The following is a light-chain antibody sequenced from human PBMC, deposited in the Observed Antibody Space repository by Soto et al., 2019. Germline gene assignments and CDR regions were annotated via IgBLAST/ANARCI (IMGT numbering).Light chain of an antibody. CDR3: SSYAGSNHLV. Sequence: QSALTQPPSASGSPGQSVALSCTGTSSDVGGYNYVSWYQQHPGKAPKLMIYEVSKRPSGVPDRFSGSKSGNTASLTVSGLQAEDEADYYCSSYAGSNHLVFGGGTKLTVL. V-gene: IGLV2-8*01. J-gene: IGLJ2*01. CDR1: SSDVGGYNY. CDR2: EVS.